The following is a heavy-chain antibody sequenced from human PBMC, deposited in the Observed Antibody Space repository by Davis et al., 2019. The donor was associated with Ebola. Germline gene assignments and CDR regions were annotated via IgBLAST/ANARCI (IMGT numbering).Heavy chain of an antibody. V-gene: IGHV3-23*01. CDR3: AKAPLYCSSSSCYVFDC. CDR1: GFNFGSYA. CDR2: ITSDGRT. J-gene: IGHJ4*02. Sequence: GGSLRLSCAASGFNFGSYAMTWVRQSLGRGLEWVSVITSDGRTYYADSVKGRFTISRDNSKNTLYLQMNSLRAEDTAVYYCAKAPLYCSSSSCYVFDCWGQGTLVTVSS. D-gene: IGHD2-2*01.